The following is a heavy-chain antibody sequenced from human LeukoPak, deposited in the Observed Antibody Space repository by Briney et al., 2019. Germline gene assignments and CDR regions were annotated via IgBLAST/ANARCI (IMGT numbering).Heavy chain of an antibody. D-gene: IGHD3-3*01. J-gene: IGHJ3*02. CDR3: ARESPLEWLSTDAFDI. CDR1: GGSISSYY. CDR2: IYTSGST. V-gene: IGHV4-4*07. Sequence: SETLSLTCTVSGGSISSYYWSWIRQPAGKGLEWIGRIYTSGSTNYNPSLKSRVTMSVDTSKNQFSLKLSSVTAADTAVYYCARESPLEWLSTDAFDIWGQGTMVTVPS.